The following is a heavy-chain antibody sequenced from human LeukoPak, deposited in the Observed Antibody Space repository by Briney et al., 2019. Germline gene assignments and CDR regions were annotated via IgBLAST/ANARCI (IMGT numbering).Heavy chain of an antibody. Sequence: SETLSLTCTVSGGSISNYYWSWIQQPPGKGLEWIAYIDYRGSTTYNPSLKSRVTISVDTSRNQFSLKLSSVTAADTAVYYCARSRSGYSYDHAAFDIWGQGTMVTVSS. D-gene: IGHD5-18*01. CDR1: GGSISNYY. CDR3: ARSRSGYSYDHAAFDI. J-gene: IGHJ3*02. V-gene: IGHV4-59*01. CDR2: IDYRGST.